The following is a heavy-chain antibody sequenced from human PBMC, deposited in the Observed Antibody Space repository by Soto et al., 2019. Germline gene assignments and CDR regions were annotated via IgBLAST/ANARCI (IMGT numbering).Heavy chain of an antibody. CDR2: INHSGST. V-gene: IGHV4-34*01. J-gene: IGHJ6*03. Sequence: SETLSLTCAVDGGSFGGYYWSWIRQPPGKGLEWIGEINHSGSTNYNPSLKSRVTISVDTSRNQFSLKLSSVTAADTAVYYCARPEKREDYYYYYYMDVWGKGTTVTVSS. CDR3: ARPEKREDYYYYYYMDV. CDR1: GGSFGGYY.